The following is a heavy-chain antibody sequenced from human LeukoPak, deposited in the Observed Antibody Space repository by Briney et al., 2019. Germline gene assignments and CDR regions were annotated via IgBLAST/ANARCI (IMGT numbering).Heavy chain of an antibody. CDR3: ASPHICSSTSCYYDYYYMDV. Sequence: TGGSLRLSCAASGFTFSSYAMHWVRQAPGKGLVWVSRINSDGSSTSYADSVKGRFTISRDNAKNTLYLQMNSLRAEDTAVYYCASPHICSSTSCYYDYYYMDVWGKGTTVTVSS. J-gene: IGHJ6*03. CDR2: INSDGSST. D-gene: IGHD2-2*01. V-gene: IGHV3-74*01. CDR1: GFTFSSYA.